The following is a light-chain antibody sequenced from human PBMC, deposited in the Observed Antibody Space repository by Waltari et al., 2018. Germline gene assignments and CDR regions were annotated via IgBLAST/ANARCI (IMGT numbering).Light chain of an antibody. V-gene: IGLV5-37*01. J-gene: IGLJ1*01. CDR3: MIWTSNAAV. Sequence: PGRRPKDLLYYCSSSGKGQGSGVPIRFSGSKDASANSGILLISVLQFEDEADYYCMIWTSNAAVFGTGTNVTVL. CDR2: YCSSSGK.